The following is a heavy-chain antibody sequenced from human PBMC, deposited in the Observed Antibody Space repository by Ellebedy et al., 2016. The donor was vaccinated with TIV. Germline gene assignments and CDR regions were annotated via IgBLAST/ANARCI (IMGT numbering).Heavy chain of an antibody. J-gene: IGHJ4*02. Sequence: GGSLRLXXAASGFIFKNYAMHWVRQAPGKGLEWVATISFDGSTKYFTDSVEGRFTISRDNSKNTLYLQMNSLRAEDTAVYYCSKGGGSGTYYFDYWGQGTLVTVSS. V-gene: IGHV3-30-3*01. CDR1: GFIFKNYA. CDR3: SKGGGSGTYYFDY. D-gene: IGHD3-10*01. CDR2: ISFDGSTK.